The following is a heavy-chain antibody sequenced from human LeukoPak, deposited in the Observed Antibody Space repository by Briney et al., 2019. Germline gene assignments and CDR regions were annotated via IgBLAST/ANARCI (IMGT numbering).Heavy chain of an antibody. CDR3: ARDRRGIVATIAYFDY. J-gene: IGHJ4*02. V-gene: IGHV3-23*01. Sequence: GGSLRLSCAASGFTFSSYAMSWVRQAPGKGLEWVSAISGSGGSTYYADSVKGRFTISRDNSKNTLYLQMNSLRAEDTAVYYCARDRRGIVATIAYFDYWGQGTLVTVSS. D-gene: IGHD5-12*01. CDR1: GFTFSSYA. CDR2: ISGSGGST.